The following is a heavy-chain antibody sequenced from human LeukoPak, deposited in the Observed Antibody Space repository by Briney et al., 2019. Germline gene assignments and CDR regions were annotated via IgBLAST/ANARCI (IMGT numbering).Heavy chain of an antibody. D-gene: IGHD6-6*01. J-gene: IGHJ6*02. CDR1: GGSFSGYY. V-gene: IGHV4-34*01. CDR2: INHSGST. CDR3: ARGRAAARQVYYYGMDV. Sequence: SETLSLTCAVYGGSFSGYYWSWIRQPPGKGLEWIGEINHSGSTNYNPSLKSRVTISVDTSKNQFSLKLGSVTAADTAVYYCARGRAAARQVYYYGMDVWGQGTTVTVSS.